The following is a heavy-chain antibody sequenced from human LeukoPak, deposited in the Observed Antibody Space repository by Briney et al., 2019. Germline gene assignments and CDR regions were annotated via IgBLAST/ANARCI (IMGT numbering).Heavy chain of an antibody. J-gene: IGHJ4*02. CDR3: AREFRTYYDFWSGYHIFDY. D-gene: IGHD3-3*01. Sequence: ASVKVSCKASGYTFTSYYMHWVRQAPGQGLEWMGIINPSGGSTSYAQKFQGRVTMTRDMSTSTAYMELRSLTSDDTAVYHCAREFRTYYDFWSGYHIFDYWGQGTLVTVSS. CDR1: GYTFTSYY. V-gene: IGHV1-46*01. CDR2: INPSGGST.